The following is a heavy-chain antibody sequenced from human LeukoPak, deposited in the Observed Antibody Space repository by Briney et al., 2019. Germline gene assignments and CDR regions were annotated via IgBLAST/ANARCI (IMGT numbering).Heavy chain of an antibody. V-gene: IGHV3-21*01. CDR3: ATGSGFIADCGGDCYYPLGYFDY. J-gene: IGHJ4*02. D-gene: IGHD2-21*02. CDR2: ISGSSSYI. CDR1: GFTFSSYS. Sequence: GGSLRLSCAASGFTFSSYSMNWVRQAPGKGLEWVSCISGSSSYIYSADSVKGRFTISRHNAKNSLYLQMNSLRVEDTAVYFCATGSGFIADCGGDCYYPLGYFDYWGQGSLVTVSS.